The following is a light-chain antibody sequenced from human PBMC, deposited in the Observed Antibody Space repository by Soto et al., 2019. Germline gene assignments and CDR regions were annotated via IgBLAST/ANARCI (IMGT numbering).Light chain of an antibody. J-gene: IGLJ2*01. CDR1: SSDVGGYNY. CDR3: SSYTISSTVV. Sequence: QSVLTQPASVSGSPGQSITISCTGTSSDVGGYNYVSWYQRHPGKAPKLVIYDVTNRPSGVSNRFSGSKSGNTASLTISGLQAEDEADYYCSSYTISSTVVFGGGTKLTVL. V-gene: IGLV2-14*01. CDR2: DVT.